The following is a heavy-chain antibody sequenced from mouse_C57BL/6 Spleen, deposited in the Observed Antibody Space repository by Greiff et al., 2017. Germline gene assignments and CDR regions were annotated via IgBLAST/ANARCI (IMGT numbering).Heavy chain of an antibody. D-gene: IGHD2-2*01. J-gene: IGHJ4*01. CDR3: ARSGGYDEVNAMDY. V-gene: IGHV2-2*01. CDR1: GFSLTSYG. Sequence: QVQLKESGPGLVQPSQSLSITCTVSGFSLTSYGVHWVRQSPGKGLEWLGVIWSGGITDYNAAFISRLSISNDNSKSQVFFKMNSLQADDTAIYYCARSGGYDEVNAMDYWGQLTSATVSS. CDR2: IWSGGIT.